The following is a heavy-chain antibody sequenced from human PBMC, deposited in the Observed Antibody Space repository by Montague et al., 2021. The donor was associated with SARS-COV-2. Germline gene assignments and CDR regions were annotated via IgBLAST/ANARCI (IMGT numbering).Heavy chain of an antibody. Sequence: SETLSLTCVVSGDSVSTNQWTWVRQPPGKGLEWIGHVFYTGSTKYNPSLESRVTISIDTSKNQFALRLNSVSAADTAIYYCARLIGSGWTDAFDFWGQGTMVTVSS. J-gene: IGHJ3*01. CDR2: VFYTGST. CDR1: GDSVSTNQ. V-gene: IGHV4-59*02. D-gene: IGHD6-19*01. CDR3: ARLIGSGWTDAFDF.